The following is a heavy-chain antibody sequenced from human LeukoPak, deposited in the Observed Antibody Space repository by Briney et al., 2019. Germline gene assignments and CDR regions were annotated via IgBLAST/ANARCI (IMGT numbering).Heavy chain of an antibody. CDR1: GFTFSSYA. CDR3: ARHGSGYLFDY. D-gene: IGHD3-22*01. CDR2: ISYDGSNK. V-gene: IGHV3-30*04. Sequence: GGSLRLSCAASGFTFSSYAMHWVRQAPGKGLEWVAVISYDGSNKYYADSVKGRFTISRDNSKNTLYLQMNSLRAEDTAVYYCARHGSGYLFDYWGQGTLVTVSS. J-gene: IGHJ4*02.